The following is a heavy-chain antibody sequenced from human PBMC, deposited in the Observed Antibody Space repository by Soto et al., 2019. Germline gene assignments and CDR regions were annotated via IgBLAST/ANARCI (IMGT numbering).Heavy chain of an antibody. CDR1: GGFVSSGNYY. CDR2: MSHSGGT. CDR3: ARVERGTATTVVDAFDI. V-gene: IGHV4-34*01. Sequence: AQLQQWGAGLLKPSETLSLTCAVYGGFVSSGNYYWSWIRQPPGKGLEWIGEMSHSGGTHFNPSLKSRVTISVDTSKNHVALKMSSVSAADTSLYYCARVERGTATTVVDAFDIWGPGTMVTVSS. D-gene: IGHD1-1*01. J-gene: IGHJ3*02.